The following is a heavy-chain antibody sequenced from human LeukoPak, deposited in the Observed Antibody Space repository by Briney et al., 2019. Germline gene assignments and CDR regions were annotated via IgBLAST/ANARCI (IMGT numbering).Heavy chain of an antibody. CDR2: IIPIFGTA. J-gene: IGHJ1*01. V-gene: IGHV1-69*01. Sequence: GSSVKVSCKASGGTFSSYAISWVRQAPGQGLEWMGGIIPIFGTANYAQKSQGRVTITADESTSTAYMELSSLRSEDTAVYYCARSYDSSGYYPRQYFQHWGQGTLVTVSS. CDR1: GGTFSSYA. CDR3: ARSYDSSGYYPRQYFQH. D-gene: IGHD3-22*01.